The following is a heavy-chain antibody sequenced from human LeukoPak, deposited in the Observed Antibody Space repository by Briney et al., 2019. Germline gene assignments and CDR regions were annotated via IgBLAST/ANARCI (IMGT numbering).Heavy chain of an antibody. V-gene: IGHV1-46*01. CDR3: AREFSTVTTLDY. J-gene: IGHJ4*02. CDR2: INPSGGST. D-gene: IGHD4-17*01. CDR1: GYSFTSYY. Sequence: GASVKVSCKASGYSFTSYYMHWVRQAPGQGLEWMGIINPSGGSTSYAQKFQGRVTMTRDTSTSTVYMELSSLRSEDTAVYYCAREFSTVTTLDYWGQGTLVTVSS.